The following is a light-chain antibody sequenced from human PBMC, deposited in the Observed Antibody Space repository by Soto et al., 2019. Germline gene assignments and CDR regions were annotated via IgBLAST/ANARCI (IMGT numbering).Light chain of an antibody. J-gene: IGLJ3*02. CDR1: SSNIGSNT. V-gene: IGLV1-44*01. Sequence: QSVLTQPPSASGTPGQRGTISCSGSSSNIGSNTVSWYQQVPGTAPKLLIYSGDQRPSGVPDRFSGSKSGTSASLAISGLDSEDEADYYCAAWGDSLNGRVFGGGTKLTVL. CDR3: AAWGDSLNGRV. CDR2: SGD.